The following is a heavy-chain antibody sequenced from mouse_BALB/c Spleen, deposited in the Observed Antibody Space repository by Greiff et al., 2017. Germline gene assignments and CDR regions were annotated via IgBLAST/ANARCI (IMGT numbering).Heavy chain of an antibody. CDR3: ARNDYDYFDY. Sequence: QVQLKQPGAELVKPGASVQLSCKASGYTFTSYWMHWVKQRPGQGLEWIGEIDPSDSSTNYNQKFKGKATLTVDKSSSTAYMQLSSLTAEDSAVYYCARNDYDYFDYWGQGTTRTVSS. CDR2: IDPSDSST. J-gene: IGHJ2*01. V-gene: IGHV1-69*02. D-gene: IGHD2-4*01. CDR1: GYTFTSYW.